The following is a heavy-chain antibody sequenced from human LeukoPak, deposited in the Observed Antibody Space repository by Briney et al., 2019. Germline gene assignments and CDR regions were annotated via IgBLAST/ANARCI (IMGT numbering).Heavy chain of an antibody. J-gene: IGHJ4*02. D-gene: IGHD6-13*01. CDR2: ISNDANNK. V-gene: IGHV3-30*04. CDR1: GFTFSGYA. CDR3: ARGAGASGGRDYYSDY. Sequence: GGSLRLSCAASGFTFSGYALHWVRQASGKGLEWVAVISNDANNKHYADSVKGRFTISRDNAKNTLYLQMNSLRPEDTAVYYCARGAGASGGRDYYSDYWGQGMLVAVSS.